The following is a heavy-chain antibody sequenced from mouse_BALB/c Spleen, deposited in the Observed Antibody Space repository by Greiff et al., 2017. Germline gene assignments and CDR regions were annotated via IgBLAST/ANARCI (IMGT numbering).Heavy chain of an antibody. CDR1: GYTFTDYE. CDR2: IDPETGGT. J-gene: IGHJ1*01. V-gene: IGHV1-15*01. D-gene: IGHD2-2*01. CDR3: TSPLYGYDYWYFDV. Sequence: LQESGAELVRPGASVTLSCKASGYTFTDYEMHWVKQTPVHGLEWIGAIDPETGGTAYNQKFKGKATLTADKSSSTAYMELRSLTSEDSAVYYCTSPLYGYDYWYFDVWGAGTTVTVSS.